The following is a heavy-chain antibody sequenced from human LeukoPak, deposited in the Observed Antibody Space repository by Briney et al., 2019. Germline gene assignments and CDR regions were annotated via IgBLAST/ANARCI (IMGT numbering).Heavy chain of an antibody. J-gene: IGHJ3*02. CDR1: GGTFSSYA. CDR3: AREMLANTVTTVDAFDI. V-gene: IGHV1-69*05. Sequence: VASVKVSCKASGGTFSSYAISWVRQAPGQGLEWMGGIIPIFGTANYAQKFQGRVTITTDESASTAYMELSSLRSEDTAVYYCAREMLANTVTTVDAFDIWGQGTMVTVSS. CDR2: IIPIFGTA. D-gene: IGHD4-11*01.